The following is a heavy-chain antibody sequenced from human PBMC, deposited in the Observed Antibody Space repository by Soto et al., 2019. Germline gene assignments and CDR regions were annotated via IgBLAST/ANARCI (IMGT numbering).Heavy chain of an antibody. D-gene: IGHD2-2*01. CDR2: IYYSGST. CDR1: GGSISSYY. J-gene: IGHJ3*02. Sequence: SETLSLTCTVSGGSISSYYWSWIRQPPGKGLEWIGYIYYSGSTNYNPSLKSRVTISVDTSKNQFSLKLSSVTAADTAVYYCARYGSSTSNDAFDTWGQGTMVTVAS. CDR3: ARYGSSTSNDAFDT. V-gene: IGHV4-59*08.